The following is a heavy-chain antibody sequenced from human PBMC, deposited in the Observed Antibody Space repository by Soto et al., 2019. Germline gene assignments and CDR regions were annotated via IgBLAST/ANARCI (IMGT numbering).Heavy chain of an antibody. CDR1: GGTFSSYS. CDR2: IIPILGIT. CDR3: ARAIAVARPLDY. J-gene: IGHJ4*02. V-gene: IGHV1-69*02. Sequence: QVQLVQSGAEVKKPGSSVKVSCTSSGGTFSSYSINWVRQAPGQGLEWMGRIIPILGITNYAQKFQGRVXIXAVXSTSTAYMELSSLRSEDTAVYYCARAIAVARPLDYWGQGTLVTVSS. D-gene: IGHD6-19*01.